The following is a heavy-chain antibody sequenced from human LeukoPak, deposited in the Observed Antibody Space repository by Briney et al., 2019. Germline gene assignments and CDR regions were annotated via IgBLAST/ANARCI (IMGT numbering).Heavy chain of an antibody. CDR1: GLTVSSNY. Sequence: GGSLRLSCAASGLTVSSNYMNWVRQAPGKGLEWVSVIHSGGSTYYADSVKGRFTISRDNSKNTLYLQMTSLRADDTAIYYCVRGQQPFDFWGQGTLSPSPQ. CDR3: VRGQQPFDF. CDR2: IHSGGST. V-gene: IGHV3-53*01. J-gene: IGHJ4*02. D-gene: IGHD6-13*01.